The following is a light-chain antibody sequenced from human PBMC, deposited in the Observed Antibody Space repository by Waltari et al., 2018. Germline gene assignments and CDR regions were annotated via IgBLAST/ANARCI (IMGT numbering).Light chain of an antibody. CDR3: QASYTTPYS. CDR1: KNIRSY. CDR2: AAS. Sequence: DLQMTQSPSSLSASVGDRVTISCRASKNIRSYLSWYQQKPGIAPKLVIYAASTLQSGVPARFSGSGSGTNFTLTITSLQAEDFATYFCQASYTTPYSFGKATEVEIK. J-gene: IGKJ2*03. V-gene: IGKV1-39*01.